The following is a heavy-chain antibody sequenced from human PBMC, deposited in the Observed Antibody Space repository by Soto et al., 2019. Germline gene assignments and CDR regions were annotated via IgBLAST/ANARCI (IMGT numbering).Heavy chain of an antibody. CDR3: AREVVRGVIMPNWFDP. CDR2: TYYRSKWYN. V-gene: IGHV6-1*01. CDR1: GDSVSSNSAA. D-gene: IGHD3-10*01. Sequence: SQTLSLTCAISGDSVSSNSAAWNWIRQSPSRGLEWLGRTYYRSKWYNDYAVSVKSRITINPDTSKNQFSLQLNSVTPEDTAVYYCAREVVRGVIMPNWFDPWGQGTLVTVSS. J-gene: IGHJ5*02.